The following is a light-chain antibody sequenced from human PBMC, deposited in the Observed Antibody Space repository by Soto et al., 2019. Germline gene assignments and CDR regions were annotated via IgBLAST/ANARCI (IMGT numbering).Light chain of an antibody. CDR3: QQTYSDIS. CDR1: RTINTS. V-gene: IGKV1-39*01. Sequence: DARLPQSPSSVYASVGETITITCQASRTINTSLTRFQQKPGEPPRLLIYGASTLHDGVPSRFSGSGSGADFTLTISGLQPEDFASYHCQQTYSDISFGGGTKV. CDR2: GAS. J-gene: IGKJ4*01.